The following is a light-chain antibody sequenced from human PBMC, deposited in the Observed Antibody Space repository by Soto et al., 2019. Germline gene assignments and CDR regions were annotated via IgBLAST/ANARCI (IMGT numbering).Light chain of an antibody. V-gene: IGKV3-15*01. J-gene: IGKJ2*01. CDR1: QNVSSN. CDR2: GAS. Sequence: EIVMTQSPATLSVSPGERATLSCRASQNVSSNLAWYQQKPGQAPRLLIYGASTRATGIPARFSGRGSGTEFTLTISSLQSEDCAVYYCQQCNDCPHTFGQGTNLEMK. CDR3: QQCNDCPHT.